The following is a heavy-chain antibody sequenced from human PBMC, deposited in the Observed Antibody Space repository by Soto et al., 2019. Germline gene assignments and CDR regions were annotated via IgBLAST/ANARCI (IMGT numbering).Heavy chain of an antibody. V-gene: IGHV4-59*01. CDR3: ARAHDYYGSGSYYHL. D-gene: IGHD3-10*01. CDR1: GGSISSYY. CDR2: IYYSGST. J-gene: IGHJ5*02. Sequence: SETLSLTCTVSGGSISSYYWSWIRQPPGKGLEWIGYIYYSGSTNYNPSLKSRVTISVDTSKNQFSLKLSSVTAADTAVYYCARAHDYYGSGSYYHLWGQGTLVTVSS.